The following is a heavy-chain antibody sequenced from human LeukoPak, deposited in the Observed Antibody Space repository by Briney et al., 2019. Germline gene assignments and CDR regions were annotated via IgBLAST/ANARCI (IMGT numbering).Heavy chain of an antibody. J-gene: IGHJ4*02. Sequence: ASVKVSCKASGGTFSSYAISWVRHAPGQGLEWMGGIIPIFGTANYAQKFQGRVTITADESTSTAYMELSSLRSENTAVYYCATGTGTSGYGYYWGQGTLVAVSS. CDR1: GGTFSSYA. CDR3: ATGTGTSGYGYY. D-gene: IGHD5-12*01. V-gene: IGHV1-69*13. CDR2: IIPIFGTA.